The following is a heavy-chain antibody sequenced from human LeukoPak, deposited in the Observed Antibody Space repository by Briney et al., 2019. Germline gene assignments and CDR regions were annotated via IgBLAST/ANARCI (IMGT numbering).Heavy chain of an antibody. V-gene: IGHV4-59*01. J-gene: IGHJ4*02. CDR1: GGSISSYY. CDR3: ARASGEYYDITLDY. Sequence: PSETLSLTCTVSGGSISSYYWSWIRQPPGKGLEWIGYIYYSGSTNYSPSLKSRVTISVDTSKNQFSLKLSSVTAADTAVYYCARASGEYYDITLDYWGQGTLVTVSS. CDR2: IYYSGST. D-gene: IGHD3-9*01.